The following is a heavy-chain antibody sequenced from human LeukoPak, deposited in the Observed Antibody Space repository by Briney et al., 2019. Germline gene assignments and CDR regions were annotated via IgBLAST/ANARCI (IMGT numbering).Heavy chain of an antibody. Sequence: PSETLSITCAVYGGSFTGYYWSWIRQPQGKGLEWIGEINHSGSTNYNPSLKSRVTISVDTSKNQFSLKLSSVTAADTAIYYCARGRTRLSWLDPWGQGTLVTVSS. J-gene: IGHJ5*02. CDR1: GGSFTGYY. V-gene: IGHV4-34*01. CDR2: INHSGST. CDR3: ARGRTRLSWLDP. D-gene: IGHD6-6*01.